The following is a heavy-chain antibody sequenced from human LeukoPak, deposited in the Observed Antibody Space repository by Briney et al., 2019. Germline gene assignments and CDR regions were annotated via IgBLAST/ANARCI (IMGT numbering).Heavy chain of an antibody. D-gene: IGHD4-17*01. J-gene: IGHJ3*02. Sequence: SETLSLTCTVSGYSISSGYYWGWIRQPPGKGLEWIGSIYHSGSTYYNPSLKSRVTISVDTSKNQFSLKLSSVTAADTAVYYCARRDYGYYAGAFDIWGQGTMVTVYS. V-gene: IGHV4-38-2*02. CDR3: ARRDYGYYAGAFDI. CDR2: IYHSGST. CDR1: GYSISSGYY.